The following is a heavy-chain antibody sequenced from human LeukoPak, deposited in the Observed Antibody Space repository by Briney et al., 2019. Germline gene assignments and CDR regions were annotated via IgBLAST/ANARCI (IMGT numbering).Heavy chain of an antibody. CDR1: GYIFTSYA. V-gene: IGHV1-3*01. J-gene: IGHJ4*02. D-gene: IGHD1-26*01. CDR2: INVGNGNT. CDR3: ARVRRDYSGSYFDY. Sequence: GASVKVSCKTSGYIFTSYAVHWVRQAPGQRLEWMGWINVGNGNTKYSQRFQGRVTITRDTSASTAYMELSSLRSEDTAVYYCARVRRDYSGSYFDYWGQGTLVTVSS.